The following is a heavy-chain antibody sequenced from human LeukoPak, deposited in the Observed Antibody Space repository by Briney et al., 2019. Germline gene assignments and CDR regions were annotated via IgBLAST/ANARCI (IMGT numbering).Heavy chain of an antibody. J-gene: IGHJ2*01. V-gene: IGHV4-39*07. CDR3: ARHNPTGNWYFDL. D-gene: IGHD1-1*01. Sequence: SETLSLMCTVSGDSISSSSYYWGWIRQPPGKGLEWIGTTYYTGSAYYNPSLKSRVTTSIDTSKNQFSLRLTSVTAADTAVYYCARHNPTGNWYFDLWGRGTLVTVSS. CDR2: TYYTGSA. CDR1: GDSISSSSYY.